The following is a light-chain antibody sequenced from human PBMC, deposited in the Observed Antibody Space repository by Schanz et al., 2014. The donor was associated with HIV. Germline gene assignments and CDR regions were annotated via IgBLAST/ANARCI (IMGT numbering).Light chain of an antibody. J-gene: IGLJ1*01. CDR1: SSDVGGHNY. V-gene: IGLV2-14*01. CDR3: NSYSHSNTYV. Sequence: QSALTQPASVSGSPGQSITISCIGSSSDVGGHNYVSWYQQHPGKAPKLMIYDVSNRPSGVSSRFFGFKSDNTASLTISGLQPEDEADYYCNSYSHSNTYVFGSGTKLTVL. CDR2: DVS.